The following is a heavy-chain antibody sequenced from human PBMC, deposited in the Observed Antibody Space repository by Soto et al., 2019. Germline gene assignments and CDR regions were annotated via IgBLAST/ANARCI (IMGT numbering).Heavy chain of an antibody. Sequence: EVQLVDSGGGLVQPGGSLRLSCAASGFTFSTYWMTWVRQPPGKGLEWVANIDQDGSERYYVDSVRGRFTISRDNAKNSLYLQMNSLRGEDTSVYYCVCGGNYFVYWGQGTLVTVSP. CDR3: VCGGNYFVY. CDR2: IDQDGSER. CDR1: GFTFSTYW. D-gene: IGHD3-16*01. V-gene: IGHV3-7*01. J-gene: IGHJ4*02.